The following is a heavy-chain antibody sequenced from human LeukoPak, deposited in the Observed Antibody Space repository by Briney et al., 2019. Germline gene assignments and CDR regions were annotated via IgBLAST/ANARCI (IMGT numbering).Heavy chain of an antibody. CDR1: GFTFSSYS. Sequence: PGGSLRLSCAASGFTFSSYSMNWVRQAPGKGLEWVAVIWYDGSNKYYADSVKGRFTISRDNSKNTLYLQMNSLRAEDTAVYYCASEGSRYSSSPFYGMDVWGQGTTVTVSS. CDR2: IWYDGSNK. D-gene: IGHD6-6*01. V-gene: IGHV3-33*08. J-gene: IGHJ6*02. CDR3: ASEGSRYSSSPFYGMDV.